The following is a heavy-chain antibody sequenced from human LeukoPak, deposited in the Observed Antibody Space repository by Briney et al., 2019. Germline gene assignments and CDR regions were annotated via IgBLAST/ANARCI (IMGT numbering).Heavy chain of an antibody. V-gene: IGHV4-34*01. J-gene: IGHJ6*03. CDR3: ARSGALTTRRYYYGSGSYPSTYYYYMDV. Sequence: MSSETLSLTCAVYGGSFSGYYWSWIRQPPGKGLEWIGEINHSGSTNYNPSLKSRVTISVDTSKNQFSLKLSSVTAADTAVYYCARSGALTTRRYYYGSGSYPSTYYYYMDVWGKGTTVTVSS. D-gene: IGHD3-10*01. CDR1: GGSFSGYY. CDR2: INHSGST.